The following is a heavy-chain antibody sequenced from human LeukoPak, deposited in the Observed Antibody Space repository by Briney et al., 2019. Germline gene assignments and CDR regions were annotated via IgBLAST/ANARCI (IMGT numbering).Heavy chain of an antibody. J-gene: IGHJ4*02. CDR2: IIPILGIA. CDR1: GGTFSSYA. V-gene: IGHV1-69*04. D-gene: IGHD3-3*01. CDR3: ARDLLDVYDFWSGYPTQGFDY. Sequence: ASVKLSCKASGGTFSSYAISWVRQAPGQGLEWLGRIIPILGIANYAQKFQGRVTITADKSTSTAYMELSSLRSEDTAVYYCARDLLDVYDFWSGYPTQGFDYWGQGTLVTVSS.